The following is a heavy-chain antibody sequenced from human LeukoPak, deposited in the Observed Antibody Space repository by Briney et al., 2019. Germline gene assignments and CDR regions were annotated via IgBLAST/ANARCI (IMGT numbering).Heavy chain of an antibody. J-gene: IGHJ4*02. D-gene: IGHD1-26*01. Sequence: PGGSLRLSCVASEFTLRSYSMHWVRQAPGKGLEWVSYISTSSTYIYYADSVMGRFTISRDNAKNSLYLHMSSLRAEDTAVYYWARDASGSPIGLIAFWGQGPLVTVSS. CDR3: ARDASGSPIGLIAF. CDR1: EFTLRSYS. V-gene: IGHV3-21*01. CDR2: ISTSSTYI.